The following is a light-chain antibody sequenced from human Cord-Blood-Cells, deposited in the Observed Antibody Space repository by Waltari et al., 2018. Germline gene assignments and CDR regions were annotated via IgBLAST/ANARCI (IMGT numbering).Light chain of an antibody. CDR2: GAS. CDR1: QSVSSSY. Sequence: EIVLTQSPCTLSLSPGERATLSCRASQSVSSSYLAWYQQKPGQAPRLLIYGASSRATGIPDRFSGSGSGTDFTLTISRLEPEDFAVYYCQQYGSSAPLTFGGGTKVEIK. J-gene: IGKJ4*01. CDR3: QQYGSSAPLT. V-gene: IGKV3-20*01.